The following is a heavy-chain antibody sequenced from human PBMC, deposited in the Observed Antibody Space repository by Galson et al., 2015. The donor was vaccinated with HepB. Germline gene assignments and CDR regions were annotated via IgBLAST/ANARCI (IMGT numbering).Heavy chain of an antibody. CDR3: ARRAFDYGGAFDI. J-gene: IGHJ3*02. D-gene: IGHD4-23*01. CDR1: GGSVSSRSYY. Sequence: LSLTCTVSGGSVSSRSYYWGWIRQPPGKGLEWIGNIYYSGSTYYNPSLKSRVTISVDTSKNQFSLKLGSVTAVDTAVYYCARRAFDYGGAFDIWGQGTLVTVSS. V-gene: IGHV4-39*01. CDR2: IYYSGST.